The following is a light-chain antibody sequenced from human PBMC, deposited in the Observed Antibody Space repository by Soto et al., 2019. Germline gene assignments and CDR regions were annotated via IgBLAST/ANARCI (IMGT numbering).Light chain of an antibody. V-gene: IGLV2-14*01. CDR1: SSDVGRYNH. CDR2: QVS. CDR3: SSYTSSNTFYV. J-gene: IGLJ1*01. Sequence: QSMLTQPASVYGSPGQSITISCTGTSSDVGRYNHVSWYQHHPGKAPKLMIYQVSNRPSGVSNRFSGSKSGNTASLTISGLQAEDEADYYCSSYTSSNTFYVFGTGSKV.